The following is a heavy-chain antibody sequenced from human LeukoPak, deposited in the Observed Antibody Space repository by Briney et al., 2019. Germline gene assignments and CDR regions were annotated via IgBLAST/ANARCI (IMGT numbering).Heavy chain of an antibody. CDR2: ISAYNGNT. J-gene: IGHJ4*02. CDR3: ARDDIAVAGTGSCVFGS. V-gene: IGHV1-18*01. Sequence: ASVKLSCKASGYTFTNYGITWVRQAPGQGLEWMGWISAYNGNTNYAQKLQGRVTMTTDTSTSTAYMELRSLRSDDTAVYYCARDDIAVAGTGSCVFGSWGQGTLVTVPS. CDR1: GYTFTNYG. D-gene: IGHD6-19*01.